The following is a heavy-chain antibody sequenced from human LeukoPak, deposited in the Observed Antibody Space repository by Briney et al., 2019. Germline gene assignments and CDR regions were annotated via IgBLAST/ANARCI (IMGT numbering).Heavy chain of an antibody. CDR1: GGSINSGDYY. CDR2: IYYSGST. J-gene: IGHJ4*02. D-gene: IGHD2-2*01. V-gene: IGHV4-30-4*08. CDR3: ARVNEGYCSSTSCYSHLFDY. Sequence: PSETLSLTCTVSGGSINSGDYYWSWIRQPPGKGLEWIGYIYYSGSTYYNPSLKSRVTISVDTSKNQFSLKLSSVTAADTAVYYCARVNEGYCSSTSCYSHLFDYWGQGTLATVSS.